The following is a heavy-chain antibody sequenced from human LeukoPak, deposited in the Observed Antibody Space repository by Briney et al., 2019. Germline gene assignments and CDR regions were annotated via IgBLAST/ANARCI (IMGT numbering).Heavy chain of an antibody. CDR3: AKDGSSWYYYYYYYMDV. CDR2: IWHDGSNK. V-gene: IGHV3-33*06. CDR1: GFIFSSYG. J-gene: IGHJ6*03. Sequence: GGSLRLSCAASGFIFSSYGMHWVRQAPGKGLEWVARIWHDGSNKYYADSVKGRFTISRDNSKNTLYLQMNSLRAEDTAVYYCAKDGSSWYYYYYYYMDVWGKGTTVTVSS. D-gene: IGHD6-6*01.